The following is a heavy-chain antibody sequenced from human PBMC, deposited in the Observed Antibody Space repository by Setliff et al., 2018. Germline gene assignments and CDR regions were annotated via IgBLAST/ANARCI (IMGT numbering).Heavy chain of an antibody. Sequence: ASVKVSCKTSGYTFTNYGITWVRQAPGQGLEWMGWLNNYSFKTNYPQKFLGRVTVTTDTSTGTAYMELGSLTSDDTAIYYCARINFYVSSGYYYAPDYWGPGTLVTVSS. CDR3: ARINFYVSSGYYYAPDY. V-gene: IGHV1-18*01. CDR1: GYTFTNYG. J-gene: IGHJ4*02. D-gene: IGHD3-22*01. CDR2: LNNYSFKT.